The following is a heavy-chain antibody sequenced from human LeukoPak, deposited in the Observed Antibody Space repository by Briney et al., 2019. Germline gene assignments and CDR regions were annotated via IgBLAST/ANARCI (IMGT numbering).Heavy chain of an antibody. J-gene: IGHJ4*02. CDR3: AKEGDYCSSSGCHKRGIDY. CDR2: IWYDGSHD. D-gene: IGHD2-2*01. CDR1: GFTFSHYA. Sequence: GGSLRLSCAASGFTFSHYAMHWVRQAPGKGLEWVAVIWYDGSHDTYTDSVKGRFTVSRDNFKSALHLQMNSLRVEDTAVYYCAKEGDYCSSSGCHKRGIDYWGQGTLVTVSS. V-gene: IGHV3-33*06.